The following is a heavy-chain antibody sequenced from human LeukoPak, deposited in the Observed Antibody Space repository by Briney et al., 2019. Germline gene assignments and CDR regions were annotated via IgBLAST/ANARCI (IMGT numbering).Heavy chain of an antibody. V-gene: IGHV3-23*01. D-gene: IGHD1-26*01. J-gene: IGHJ5*02. CDR2: ISGSGGNT. Sequence: QAGGSLRLSCAVSGFTFRSYAMTWVRQAPGEGLEWVSTISGSGGNTNYSDSVMGRFTISRDNARNTLFLQSDNLRLEDTAIYYCAKCPHSYRDLNHWGRGTLVTVSS. CDR3: AKCPHSYRDLNH. CDR1: GFTFRSYA.